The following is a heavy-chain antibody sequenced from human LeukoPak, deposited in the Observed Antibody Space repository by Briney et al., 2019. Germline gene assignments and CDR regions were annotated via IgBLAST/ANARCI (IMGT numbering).Heavy chain of an antibody. D-gene: IGHD2-2*01. Sequence: GGSLRLSCAASGFTFSSYAMHWVRQAPGKGLEWVAVISYDGGNKYYGDSVKGRFTISRDNSKNTLYLQMNILRVEDTAVYYCARVVVPASYYYYGMDVWGQGTTVTVSS. CDR3: ARVVVPASYYYYGMDV. V-gene: IGHV3-30-3*01. CDR2: ISYDGGNK. J-gene: IGHJ6*02. CDR1: GFTFSSYA.